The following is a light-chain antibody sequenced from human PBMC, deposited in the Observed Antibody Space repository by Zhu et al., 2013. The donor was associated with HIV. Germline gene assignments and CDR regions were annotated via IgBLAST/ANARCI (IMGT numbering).Light chain of an antibody. CDR3: ATWDASLSGWV. V-gene: IGLV1-47*01. CDR1: SSNIGSNY. J-gene: IGLJ3*02. CDR2: RNN. Sequence: QSVLTQSPSASGAPGQRVTISCSGSSSNIGSNYVYWYQQVPGTAPKSLIYRNNQRPSGVPDRVSASKSGTSASLAISGLRSEDEADYYCATWDASLSGWVFGGGTKLTVL.